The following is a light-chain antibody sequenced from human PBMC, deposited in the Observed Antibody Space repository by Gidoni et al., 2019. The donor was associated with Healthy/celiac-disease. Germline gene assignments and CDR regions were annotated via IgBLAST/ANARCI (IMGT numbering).Light chain of an antibody. J-gene: IGKJ2*01. Sequence: DIKMTQSPSSLSESVGDRVTITCQASQDISNYLNWYQQKPGKAPKLLIFDASYLETGVPSRFSRSGSGTDFTFTISSLQPEDIATYYCQQYDNLPLTFGQGTKLEIK. CDR1: QDISNY. CDR2: DAS. CDR3: QQYDNLPLT. V-gene: IGKV1-33*01.